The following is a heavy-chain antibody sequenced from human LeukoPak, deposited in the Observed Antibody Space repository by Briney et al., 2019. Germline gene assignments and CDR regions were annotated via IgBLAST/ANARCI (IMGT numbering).Heavy chain of an antibody. D-gene: IGHD2-15*01. V-gene: IGHV1-46*01. CDR3: ARDRCSGGSCYSHYYYYGMDV. Sequence: ASVTVSCKASGYTFTSYYMHWVRQAPGQGLEWMGIINPSGGSTSYAQKFQGRVTMTRDTSTSTVYMELSSLRSEDTAVYYCARDRCSGGSCYSHYYYYGMDVWGQGTTVTVSS. CDR2: INPSGGST. CDR1: GYTFTSYY. J-gene: IGHJ6*02.